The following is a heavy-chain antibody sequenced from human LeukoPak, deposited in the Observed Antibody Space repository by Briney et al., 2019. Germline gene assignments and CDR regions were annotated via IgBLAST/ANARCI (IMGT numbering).Heavy chain of an antibody. CDR3: ARLVRNWFDP. CDR2: IYYSGST. J-gene: IGHJ5*02. Sequence: SETLFLTCTVSGVSISSYYWSWIRQPPGKGLEWIGYIYYSGSTNYNPSLKSRVTISVDTSKNQFSLKLSSVTAADTAVYYCARLVRNWFDPWGQGTLVTVSS. CDR1: GVSISSYY. V-gene: IGHV4-59*08. D-gene: IGHD6-13*01.